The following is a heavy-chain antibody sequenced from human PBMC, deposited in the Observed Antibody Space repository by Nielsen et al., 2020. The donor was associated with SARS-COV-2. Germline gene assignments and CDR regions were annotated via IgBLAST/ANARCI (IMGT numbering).Heavy chain of an antibody. CDR2: IRYDGSDK. Sequence: GESLKISCAASGFTFSSYGMHWVRQAPGKGLEWVAFIRYDGSDKYYADSVKGRFTISRGNSKNTLYLQMNSLRAEDTAVYYCAKDGCSGGSCNYCDYWGQGTLVTVSS. CDR3: AKDGCSGGSCNYCDY. CDR1: GFTFSSYG. V-gene: IGHV3-30*02. D-gene: IGHD2-15*01. J-gene: IGHJ4*02.